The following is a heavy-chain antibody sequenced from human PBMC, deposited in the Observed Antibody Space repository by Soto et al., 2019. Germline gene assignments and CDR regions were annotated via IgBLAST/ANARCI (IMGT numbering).Heavy chain of an antibody. CDR3: ARVFPGQSGTVYSKSQRGKYFQH. CDR2: INHSGST. CDR1: GGSFSGYD. V-gene: IGHV4-34*01. J-gene: IGHJ1*01. D-gene: IGHD6-13*01. Sequence: PXETLSLPCAVYGGSFSGYDWSWIRQPPGKGLDWIGEINHSGSTNYNPSLKSRVTISVDTSKNQFSLKLSSVTAADTAVYYCARVFPGQSGTVYSKSQRGKYFQHWGQGTLVTVSS.